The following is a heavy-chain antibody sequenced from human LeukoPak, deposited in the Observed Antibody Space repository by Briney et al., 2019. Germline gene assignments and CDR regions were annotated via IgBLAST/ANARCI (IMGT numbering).Heavy chain of an antibody. CDR3: AREPSGHSGSFDS. D-gene: IGHD4-23*01. V-gene: IGHV6-1*01. CDR1: GDSVSSYDAA. Sequence: SQTLSLTCAISGDSVSSYDAAWNWIRQSPSRGLKWLGRTYYRSKWYYDYAVSVKSRITINPDTSKNQFSLQLNSVTPDDTAVFYCAREPSGHSGSFDSWGQGTLVTVPS. CDR2: TYYRSKWYY. J-gene: IGHJ4*02.